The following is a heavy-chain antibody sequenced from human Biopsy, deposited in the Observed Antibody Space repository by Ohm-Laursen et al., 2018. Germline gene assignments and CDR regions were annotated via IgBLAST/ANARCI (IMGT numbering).Heavy chain of an antibody. CDR2: INPDGSVK. J-gene: IGHJ6*02. V-gene: IGHV3-7*01. Sequence: ETLSLTCTVSGGSISSDYWSWIRQRPGKGLEWVANINPDGSVKYFADSVKGRFTISRDNAQKSLDLQLNSLRAEDTAVYYCVRGRSMDAWGQGTTVTVSS. CDR3: VRGRSMDA. CDR1: GGSISSDY.